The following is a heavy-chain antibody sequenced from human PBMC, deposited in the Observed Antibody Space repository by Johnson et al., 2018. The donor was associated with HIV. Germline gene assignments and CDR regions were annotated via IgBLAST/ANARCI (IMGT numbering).Heavy chain of an antibody. D-gene: IGHD6-6*01. CDR2: ISYDGSNK. Sequence: QVQLVESVGGVVQPGRSLKLSCAASGFTFSSYAMHWVRQAPGKGLDWVAVISYDGSNKYYADSVKGRFTIYRDNSKNTLYLQMNSLRAEDTAVYYCAREYSSLSQGAFDIWGQGTMVTVSS. V-gene: IGHV3-30-3*01. CDR3: AREYSSLSQGAFDI. J-gene: IGHJ3*02. CDR1: GFTFSSYA.